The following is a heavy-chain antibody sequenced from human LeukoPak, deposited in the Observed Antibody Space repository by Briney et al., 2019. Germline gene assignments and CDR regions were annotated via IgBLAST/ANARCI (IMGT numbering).Heavy chain of an antibody. CDR1: GFTFSSYW. V-gene: IGHV3-74*01. D-gene: IGHD4-23*01. CDR2: INSDGSST. Sequence: PGGPLRLSCAASGFTFSSYWMHWVRQAPGKGLVWVSRINSDGSSTSYADSVKGRFTISRDNAKNTLYLQMNSLRAEDTAVYYCARGDSNYGGFDYWGQGTLVTVSS. CDR3: ARGDSNYGGFDY. J-gene: IGHJ4*02.